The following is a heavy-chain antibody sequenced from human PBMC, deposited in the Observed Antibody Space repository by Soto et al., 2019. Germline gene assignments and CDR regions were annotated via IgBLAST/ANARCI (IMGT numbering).Heavy chain of an antibody. D-gene: IGHD2-15*01. Sequence: QVQLVQSGVEVKKPGASVKVSCKASGYTFISHGISWVRQAPGQGLEWMGWISGKNGNTNYAQKLQGRVTLTTDTSTITAYMELRSLRSDDTAVYYCARVSSSIVVVPDYGMDVWGQGTTVTVSS. CDR2: ISGKNGNT. J-gene: IGHJ6*02. CDR1: GYTFISHG. CDR3: ARVSSSIVVVPDYGMDV. V-gene: IGHV1-18*04.